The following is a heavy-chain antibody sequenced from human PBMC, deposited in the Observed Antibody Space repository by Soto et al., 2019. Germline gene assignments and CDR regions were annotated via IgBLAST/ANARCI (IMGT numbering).Heavy chain of an antibody. D-gene: IGHD3-3*01. CDR3: AKVESYDFWGGYDYYDYSHYGMDV. Sequence: PXGSLRLSGAASEFTFNNYAMTWVRQTPGKGLEWVAGISGPGGRTYYADSVKGRFTISRDNSKNTLFLQMNGLRGEDTAVYYCAKVESYDFWGGYDYYDYSHYGMDVWGQGTTVTVSS. CDR1: EFTFNNYA. V-gene: IGHV3-23*01. CDR2: ISGPGGRT. J-gene: IGHJ6*02.